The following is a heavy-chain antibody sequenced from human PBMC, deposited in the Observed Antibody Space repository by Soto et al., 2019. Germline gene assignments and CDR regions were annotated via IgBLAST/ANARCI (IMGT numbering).Heavy chain of an antibody. J-gene: IGHJ4*02. CDR1: GYTFTSYA. V-gene: IGHV1-3*05. CDR2: INAGNGNT. Sequence: QVQLVQSGAEEKKPGASVKVSCKASGYTFTSYAMHWVRQAPGQRLEWMGWINAGNGNTKYSQKFQGRVTITRDTSASTAYMELSSLRSEDTAVYYCASERSYSGNHGTFDYWGQGTLVTVSS. D-gene: IGHD1-26*01. CDR3: ASERSYSGNHGTFDY.